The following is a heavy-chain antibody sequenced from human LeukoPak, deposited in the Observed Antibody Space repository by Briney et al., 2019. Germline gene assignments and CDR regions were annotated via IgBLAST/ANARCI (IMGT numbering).Heavy chain of an antibody. Sequence: AGSLRLSCAASGFTFSDYYMSWIRQAPGKGLEWVSYISSSGDTIYYADSVKGRFTISRDNATNSLDLQMSSLRVEDTAVYYCARENHIVFNYWGQGTLVTVSS. D-gene: IGHD5-12*01. V-gene: IGHV3-11*01. CDR1: GFTFSDYY. CDR2: ISSSGDTI. J-gene: IGHJ4*02. CDR3: ARENHIVFNY.